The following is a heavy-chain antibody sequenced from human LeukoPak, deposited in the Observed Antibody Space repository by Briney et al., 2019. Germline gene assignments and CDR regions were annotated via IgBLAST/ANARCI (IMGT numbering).Heavy chain of an antibody. J-gene: IGHJ5*02. D-gene: IGHD4-23*01. Sequence: GGSLRLSCAASGFTFSSYSMNWVRQAPGKGLEWVSSISSSSSYIYYADSVKGRFTISRDNAKNSLYLQMNSLRAEDTAVYYCARSVASSPHWFDPWGQGTLVTVSS. CDR2: ISSSSSYI. V-gene: IGHV3-21*01. CDR1: GFTFSSYS. CDR3: ARSVASSPHWFDP.